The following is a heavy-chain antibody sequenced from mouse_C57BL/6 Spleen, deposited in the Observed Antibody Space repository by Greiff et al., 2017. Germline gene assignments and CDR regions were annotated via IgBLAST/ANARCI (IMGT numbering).Heavy chain of an antibody. V-gene: IGHV1-26*01. D-gene: IGHD2-2*01. CDR1: GYTFTDYY. CDR3: ARRGGLRVDYYAMDY. Sequence: EVQLQQSGPELVKPGASVKISCKASGYTFTDYYMNWVKQSPGKSLEWIGDINPNNGGTSYNQKFKGKATLTVDKSSSTAYMQRRSLTSEDSAVYYCARRGGLRVDYYAMDYWGQGTSVTVSS. CDR2: INPNNGGT. J-gene: IGHJ4*01.